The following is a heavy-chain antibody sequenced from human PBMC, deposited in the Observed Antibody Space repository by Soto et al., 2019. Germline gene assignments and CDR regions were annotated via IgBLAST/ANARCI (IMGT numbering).Heavy chain of an antibody. CDR3: ARGARKRLYYFDY. V-gene: IGHV4-34*01. Sequence: QVQLQQWGAGLLKPSETLSLTCAVYGGSFSGYYWSWIRQPPGKGLEWIGEINHSGSTNYNPSLTSRVTISVDTSKNQFSLKMSAVTAADTAVYYCARGARKRLYYFDYWGQGTLVTVSS. J-gene: IGHJ4*02. D-gene: IGHD6-25*01. CDR1: GGSFSGYY. CDR2: INHSGST.